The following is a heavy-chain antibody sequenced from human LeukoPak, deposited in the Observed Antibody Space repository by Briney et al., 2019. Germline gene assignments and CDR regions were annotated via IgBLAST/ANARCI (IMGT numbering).Heavy chain of an antibody. Sequence: KPSETLSLTCTVSGGSISSSSYYWGWIRQPPGKGLEWIGSIYHSGTTYYNPSLKSRVAISVDTSKNQFSLKLSSVTAADTAVYYCARNPHITVAGNDFLFWFDTWGQGTLVTVSS. D-gene: IGHD6-19*01. V-gene: IGHV4-39*01. J-gene: IGHJ5*02. CDR3: ARNPHITVAGNDFLFWFDT. CDR1: GGSISSSSYY. CDR2: IYHSGTT.